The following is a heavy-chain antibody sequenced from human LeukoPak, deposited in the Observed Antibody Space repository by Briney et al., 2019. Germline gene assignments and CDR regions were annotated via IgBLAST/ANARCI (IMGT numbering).Heavy chain of an antibody. CDR1: GGSFSGYY. V-gene: IGHV4-34*01. CDR2: INHSGST. D-gene: IGHD3-3*01. CDR3: ATAIITIFGVVTIYYFDY. Sequence: PSETLSLTCAVYGGSFSGYYWSWIRQPPGKGLDWIGEINHSGSTNYTPSLKSRVTISVDTSKNQFSLKLSSVTAADTAVYHCATAIITIFGVVTIYYFDYWGQGTLVTVSS. J-gene: IGHJ4*02.